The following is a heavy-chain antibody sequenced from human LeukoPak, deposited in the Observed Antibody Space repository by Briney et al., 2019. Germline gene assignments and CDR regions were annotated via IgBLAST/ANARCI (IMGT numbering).Heavy chain of an antibody. Sequence: SETLSLTCTVSGGSISSGSYYWSWIRQPPGKGLEWIGYIYYSGSTNYNPSLKSRVTISVDTSKNQFSLKLSSVTAADTAVYYCARMGFWSGPYYYYYMDVWGKGTTVTVSS. V-gene: IGHV4-61*01. CDR1: GGSISSGSYY. CDR2: IYYSGST. D-gene: IGHD3-3*01. CDR3: ARMGFWSGPYYYYYMDV. J-gene: IGHJ6*03.